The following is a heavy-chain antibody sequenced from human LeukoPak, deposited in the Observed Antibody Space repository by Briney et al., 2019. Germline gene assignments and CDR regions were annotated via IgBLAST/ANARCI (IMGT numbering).Heavy chain of an antibody. D-gene: IGHD2-15*01. Sequence: GESLKISCKGSGYSFTSHWISWVRQMPGKGLEWMGRIAPSDSYTNHRPSFQGHVTISADKSISTAYLQWSSLKASDTAMYYCARHRDCSSGACYPDYWGQGTLVTVSS. CDR2: IAPSDSYT. CDR1: GYSFTSHW. V-gene: IGHV5-10-1*01. CDR3: ARHRDCSSGACYPDY. J-gene: IGHJ4*02.